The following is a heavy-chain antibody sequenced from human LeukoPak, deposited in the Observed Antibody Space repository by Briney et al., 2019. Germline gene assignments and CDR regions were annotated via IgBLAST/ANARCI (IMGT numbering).Heavy chain of an antibody. Sequence: PSETLFLTCTVSGGSISSYYWSWIRQPPGKGLEWIGYIYYSGSTNYNPSLKSRVTISVDTSKNQFSLKLSSVTAADTAVYYCARHSGYSGYNYDWGQGTLVTVSS. J-gene: IGHJ4*02. CDR2: IYYSGST. CDR1: GGSISSYY. D-gene: IGHD5-12*01. CDR3: ARHSGYSGYNYD. V-gene: IGHV4-59*01.